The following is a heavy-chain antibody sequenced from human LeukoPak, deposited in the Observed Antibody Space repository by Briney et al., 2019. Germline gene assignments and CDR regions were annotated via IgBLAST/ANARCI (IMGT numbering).Heavy chain of an antibody. V-gene: IGHV3-48*01. Sequence: PGGSLRLSCAASGFTFSSYSMNWVRQAPGKGLEWVSYISSSSSTIYYADSVKGRFTISRDNAKNSLYLQMNSLRAEDTAVYYCARDRADGLDAFDIWGQGTMVTVSS. CDR1: GFTFSSYS. CDR2: ISSSSSTI. CDR3: ARDRADGLDAFDI. D-gene: IGHD6-19*01. J-gene: IGHJ3*02.